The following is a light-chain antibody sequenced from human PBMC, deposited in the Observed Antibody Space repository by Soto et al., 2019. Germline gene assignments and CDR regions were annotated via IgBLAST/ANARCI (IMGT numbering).Light chain of an antibody. J-gene: IGKJ4*01. CDR1: QSITNW. CDR3: QQYNSLSSVS. CDR2: MVS. Sequence: DIQLTQSPSTLSASVGDRVTITCRASQSITNWLAWYQQKPGKAPKVLIHMVSSLKSGVPSRFSGSGSGTEFTLTITSLQPDDSATYYCQQYNSLSSVSFGGGTKVDIK. V-gene: IGKV1-5*03.